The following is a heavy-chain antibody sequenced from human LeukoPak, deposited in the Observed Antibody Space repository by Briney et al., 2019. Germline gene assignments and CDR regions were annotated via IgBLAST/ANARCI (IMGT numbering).Heavy chain of an antibody. CDR3: AKALRGPKPPVDY. Sequence: GGSLRLSCAASGFTFSSYAMHWVRQAPGEGLEWVAIISYDGSNKYYADSVKGRFTISRDNPKNTLYLQMNSLRAEDTAVYYCAKALRGPKPPVDYWGQGTLVTVSS. J-gene: IGHJ4*02. D-gene: IGHD1-14*01. CDR2: ISYDGSNK. V-gene: IGHV3-30*04. CDR1: GFTFSSYA.